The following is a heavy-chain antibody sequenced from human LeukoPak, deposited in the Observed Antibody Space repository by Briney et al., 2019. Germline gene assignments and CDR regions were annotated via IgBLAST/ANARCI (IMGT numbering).Heavy chain of an antibody. CDR2: ISSSSSYI. D-gene: IGHD3-3*01. J-gene: IGHJ4*02. Sequence: PGGSLRLSCAASGFTFSSYSMNWVRQAPGKGLEWVSSISSSSSYIYYADSVKGRFTISRDNAKNSLYLQMNSLRAEDTAVYYCARDYRYYDLWSGYYTDWGQGTLVTVSS. CDR1: GFTFSSYS. CDR3: ARDYRYYDLWSGYYTD. V-gene: IGHV3-21*01.